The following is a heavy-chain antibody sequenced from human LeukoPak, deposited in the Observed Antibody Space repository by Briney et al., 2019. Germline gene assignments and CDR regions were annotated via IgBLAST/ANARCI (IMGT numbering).Heavy chain of an antibody. V-gene: IGHV3-23*01. J-gene: IGHJ6*02. D-gene: IGHD3-16*01. CDR2: ISDSGGST. CDR1: GFTFSSYA. Sequence: PGGSLRLSCAASGFTFSSYAMSWVRQAPGKGLEWVSAISDSGGSTYYADSVKGRFTISRDNSRTTLYLQMNSLSAGDMAVYYSTKDHNWAYGRDVWAEGTTVTVS. CDR3: TKDHNWAYGRDV.